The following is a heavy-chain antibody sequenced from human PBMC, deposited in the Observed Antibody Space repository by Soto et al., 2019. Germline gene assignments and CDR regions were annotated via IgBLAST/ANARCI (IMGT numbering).Heavy chain of an antibody. Sequence: SVTLSPPCTVSGGSVSSGGYFWNWIRQHPGKGLEWIGYIFYIGSTYYNPSLKSRVTISVDTSKNQFSLKLSSVTAADTAVYYCARSIDSWGQGTLVTVSS. CDR1: GGSVSSGGYF. CDR2: IFYIGST. V-gene: IGHV4-31*03. J-gene: IGHJ5*01. CDR3: ARSIDS.